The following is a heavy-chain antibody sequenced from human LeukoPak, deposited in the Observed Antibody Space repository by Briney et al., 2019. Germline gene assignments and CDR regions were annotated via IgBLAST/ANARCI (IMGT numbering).Heavy chain of an antibody. CDR1: GLTFSSHW. Sequence: GGSLRLSCAASGLTFSSHWMHWVRHAPGKGLVWVSRITNDGSSTTYADSVKGRFTISRDNSKNTLDLQMTGLRAEDTAVYYCARERGRGRDSPWFDYWGQGTLVTVSS. CDR3: ARERGRGRDSPWFDY. CDR2: ITNDGSST. D-gene: IGHD1-26*01. J-gene: IGHJ4*02. V-gene: IGHV3-74*01.